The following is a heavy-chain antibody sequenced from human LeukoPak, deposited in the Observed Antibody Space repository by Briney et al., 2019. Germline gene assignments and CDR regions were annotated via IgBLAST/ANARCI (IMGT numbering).Heavy chain of an antibody. CDR3: ARLYMDAYCGGDCYSKYFDY. CDR1: GYTFTSYY. V-gene: IGHV1-2*02. D-gene: IGHD2-21*02. J-gene: IGHJ4*02. CDR2: INPNSGGT. Sequence: ASVKVSCKASGYTFTSYYMHWVRQAPGQGLEWVGWINPNSGGTNYAQKFQGRVTMTRDTSISTAYMELSRLRSDDTAVYYCARLYMDAYCGGDCYSKYFDYWGQGTLVTVSS.